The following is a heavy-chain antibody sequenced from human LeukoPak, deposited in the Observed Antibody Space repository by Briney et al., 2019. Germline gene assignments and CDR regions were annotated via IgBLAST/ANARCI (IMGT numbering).Heavy chain of an antibody. J-gene: IGHJ5*02. V-gene: IGHV4-61*01. CDR3: ARTTKLRYFGNNWFDP. Sequence: SETLSLTCTVSGGSVSSGSYYWSWIRQPPGKGLEWIGYIYYSGSTNCNPSLKSRVTISVDTSKNQFSLKLSSVTAADTAVYYCARTTKLRYFGNNWFDPWGQGTLVTVSS. D-gene: IGHD3-9*01. CDR2: IYYSGST. CDR1: GGSVSSGSYY.